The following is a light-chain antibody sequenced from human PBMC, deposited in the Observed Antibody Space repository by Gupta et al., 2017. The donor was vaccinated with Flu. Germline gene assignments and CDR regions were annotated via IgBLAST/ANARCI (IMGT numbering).Light chain of an antibody. V-gene: IGLV1-51*01. CDR1: SSNIGSNR. CDR2: DKN. CDR3: GAWDTSLNGYV. Sequence: QSVLTQSPSVSAAPGQKVTIPCSGSSSNIGSNRVSWYQQLPGTAPRLVIYDKNKRPSGIPDRFSGSKSGTSATLGISGLQAGDEADYYCGAWDTSLNGYVFGGGTKVTVL. J-gene: IGLJ3*02.